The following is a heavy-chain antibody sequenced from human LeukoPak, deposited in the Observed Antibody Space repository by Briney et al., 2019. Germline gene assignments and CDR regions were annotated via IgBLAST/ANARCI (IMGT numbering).Heavy chain of an antibody. CDR3: AKGFSILTSKHYFYYHGFDV. V-gene: IGHV3-43*02. CDR1: GIAFESYA. D-gene: IGHD3-9*01. CDR2: IGEDGSTT. Sequence: GGSLRLSCAASGIAFESYAMNWVRQAPGKGLEWVSLIGEDGSTTWYADSVKGRFTISRDNGKNSLYLHMNSLRPEDTALYYCAKGFSILTSKHYFYYHGFDVWGQGTPVTVSS. J-gene: IGHJ6*02.